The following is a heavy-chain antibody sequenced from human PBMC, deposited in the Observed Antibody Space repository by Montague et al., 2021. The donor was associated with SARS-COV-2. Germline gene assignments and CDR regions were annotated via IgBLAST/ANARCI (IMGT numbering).Heavy chain of an antibody. D-gene: IGHD3-10*01. Sequence: SETLSLTCTVSGGSISSHFWCFIRQPPGKGLEWIGYINSNGGTNXNPSLMSRLTMSVDTSKNQFSLQLRSMTPADTAVYFCARATSVRGAVSWFDPWGQGILVTVSS. CDR2: INSNGGT. CDR3: ARATSVRGAVSWFDP. J-gene: IGHJ5*02. CDR1: GGSISSHF. V-gene: IGHV4-59*11.